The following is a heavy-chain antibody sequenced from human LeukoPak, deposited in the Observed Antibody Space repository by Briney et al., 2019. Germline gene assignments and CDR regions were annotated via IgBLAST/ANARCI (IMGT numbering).Heavy chain of an antibody. V-gene: IGHV3-7*01. D-gene: IGHD2-21*02. CDR3: AKWGPHCVGDYCPALDS. J-gene: IGHJ4*02. CDR2: INQDGSKK. CDR1: RFTFSNYW. Sequence: GGSLRLSCVASRFTFSNYWMSWVRQAPGKGLEWVANINQDGSKKPYADSMKGRFTISRDNARESLYLQLNSLRADDTAVYYCAKWGPHCVGDYCPALDSWGQGTLVTVSS.